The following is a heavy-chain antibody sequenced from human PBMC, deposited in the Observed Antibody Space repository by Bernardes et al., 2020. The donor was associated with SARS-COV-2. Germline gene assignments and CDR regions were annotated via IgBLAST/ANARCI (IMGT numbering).Heavy chain of an antibody. Sequence: GGSLRPSCAASGFTFSRHAMSWGRHAPGKGLERVPAISGSGGSTYYADSVKGRFTISRDNSKNTLYLQMNSLRAEDTAVYYCAKSLDYGDYPWSQDTYYMDVWGKGTTVTVSS. J-gene: IGHJ6*03. V-gene: IGHV3-23*01. CDR1: GFTFSRHA. D-gene: IGHD4-17*01. CDR3: AKSLDYGDYPWSQDTYYMDV. CDR2: ISGSGGST.